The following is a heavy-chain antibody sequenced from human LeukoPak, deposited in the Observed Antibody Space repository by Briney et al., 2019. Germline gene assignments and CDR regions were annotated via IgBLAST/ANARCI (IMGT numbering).Heavy chain of an antibody. CDR1: GYIFATYA. CDR3: ARGGYDFLTNYYTGSFFDY. J-gene: IGHJ4*02. V-gene: IGHV1-3*01. D-gene: IGHD3-9*01. CDR2: INAGNGDI. Sequence: GASVKVSCKPSGYIFATYAMHWVRQAPGHRLEWMGWINAGNGDIKYSQKFQGRVTITWDTSASAAYMELSSLRSEDTAVYYCARGGYDFLTNYYTGSFFDYWGQGTLVTVSS.